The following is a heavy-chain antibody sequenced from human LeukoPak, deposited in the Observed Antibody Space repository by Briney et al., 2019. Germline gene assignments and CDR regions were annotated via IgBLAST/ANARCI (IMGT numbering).Heavy chain of an antibody. V-gene: IGHV3-74*01. D-gene: IGHD3-10*01. CDR1: GFTFSSYW. CDR2: INSDGSST. J-gene: IGHJ4*02. CDR3: ARDRRITMVRGVSSAPDY. Sequence: PGGSLRLSCAASGFTFSSYWMHWVRQAPGKGLVWVSRINSDGSSTSYADSVKGRFTFSRDNAKNTLYLQMNSLRAEDTAVYYCARDRRITMVRGVSSAPDYWGQGTLVTVSS.